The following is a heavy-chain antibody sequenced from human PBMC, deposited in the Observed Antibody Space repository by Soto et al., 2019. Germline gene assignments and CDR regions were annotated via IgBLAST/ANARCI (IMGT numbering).Heavy chain of an antibody. V-gene: IGHV3-30*18. Sequence: QVQLVESGGGVVQPGRSLRLSCAASGFTLSSHGMHWVRQAPGKGLEWVAVLSHDGSNKFYAVSVEGRFTISRDDSKNTLYLQMNSLRAEDTAMYYCAKEKTFADYWGQGTLVTVSP. CDR3: AKEKTFADY. J-gene: IGHJ4*02. CDR1: GFTLSSHG. CDR2: LSHDGSNK.